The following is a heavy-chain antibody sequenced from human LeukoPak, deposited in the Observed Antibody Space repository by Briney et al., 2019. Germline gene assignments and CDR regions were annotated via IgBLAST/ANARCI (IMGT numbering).Heavy chain of an antibody. CDR2: ISAYNGNT. D-gene: IGHD3-10*01. CDR3: ARSQLLWFGEFPFFYDY. Sequence: AASVKVSCKASGYTFTSYGISWVRQAPGQGLEWMGWISAYNGNTNYAQKLQGRVTMTTDTSTSTAYMELRSLRSDDTAVYYCARSQLLWFGEFPFFYDYWGQGTLVTVSS. J-gene: IGHJ4*02. CDR1: GYTFTSYG. V-gene: IGHV1-18*01.